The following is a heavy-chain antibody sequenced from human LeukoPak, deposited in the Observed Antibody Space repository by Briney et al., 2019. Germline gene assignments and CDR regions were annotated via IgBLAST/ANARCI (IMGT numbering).Heavy chain of an antibody. D-gene: IGHD6-13*01. CDR1: GGSISSYY. CDR3: ARGVYIAAAQYAY. J-gene: IGHJ4*02. CDR2: IYYSGTT. Sequence: SETLSLTCAVSGGSISSYYWSWIRQPPGKGLEWIGYIYYSGTTNYNPSLKSRVTISVDTSKNQFSLKLSSVAAADTAVYYCARGVYIAAAQYAYWGQGTLVTVSS. V-gene: IGHV4-59*01.